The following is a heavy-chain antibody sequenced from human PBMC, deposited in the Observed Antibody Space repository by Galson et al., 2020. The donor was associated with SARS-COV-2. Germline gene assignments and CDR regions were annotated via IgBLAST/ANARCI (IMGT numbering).Heavy chain of an antibody. V-gene: IGHV3-30*03. CDR1: GFTFSSYG. CDR3: ARGIEVIYDGFDD. J-gene: IGHJ4*02. Sequence: GESPKISCAAPGFTFSSYGMPWVRQAPGKGLAWVAVISYDGSNTYYADSVKGRFTISRDNSKNTLYLQMNSLRAEDTAVYYCARGIEVIYDGFDDWGQGTLVTVSS. CDR2: ISYDGSNT. D-gene: IGHD3-16*01.